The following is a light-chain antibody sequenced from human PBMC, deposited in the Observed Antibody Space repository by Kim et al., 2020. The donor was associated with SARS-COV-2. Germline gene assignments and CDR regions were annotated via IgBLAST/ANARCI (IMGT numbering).Light chain of an antibody. CDR2: GAC. V-gene: IGKV3-20*01. CDR1: RAVSGNE. CDR3: QQYGGSPWT. J-gene: IGKJ1*01. Sequence: GGGATGAGGGRRAVSGNELAWDQQTRGEGPRVRIHGACSRATGIPDRFSGSGSGTDFALTISRLEPEDFAVYYCQQYGGSPWTFGHGTKVDIK.